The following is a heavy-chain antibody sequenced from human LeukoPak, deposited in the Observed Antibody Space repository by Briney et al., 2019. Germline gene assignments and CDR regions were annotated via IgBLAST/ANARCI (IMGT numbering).Heavy chain of an antibody. V-gene: IGHV3-53*01. CDR3: ARDNRPRYYYYGMDV. J-gene: IGHJ6*02. CDR1: GFTVSSNY. CDR2: IYSGGST. Sequence: GGSLRLSCAASGFTVSSNYMSWVRQAPGKGLEWVSVIYSGGSTYYADSVKGRFTISRDNAKNSLYLQMNSLRAEDTAVYYCARDNRPRYYYYGMDVWGQGTTVTVSS. D-gene: IGHD2/OR15-2a*01.